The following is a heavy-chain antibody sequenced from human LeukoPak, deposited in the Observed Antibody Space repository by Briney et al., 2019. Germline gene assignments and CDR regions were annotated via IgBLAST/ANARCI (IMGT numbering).Heavy chain of an antibody. CDR2: IYYSGST. CDR1: AGFVSNSNYY. Sequence: PSETLSLTCTVSAGFVSNSNYYWGWIRQPPGKGLEWIGSIYYSGSTYYNPSLESRVTISVDTSKNQFSLKLSSVTAADTAVYYCARQKILGYCSSTSCLNWFDPWGQGTLVTVSS. D-gene: IGHD2-2*01. CDR3: ARQKILGYCSSTSCLNWFDP. V-gene: IGHV4-39*01. J-gene: IGHJ5*02.